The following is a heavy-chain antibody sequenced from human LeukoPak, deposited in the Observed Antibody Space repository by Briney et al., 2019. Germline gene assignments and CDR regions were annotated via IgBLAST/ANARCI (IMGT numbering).Heavy chain of an antibody. CDR2: FDPEDGET. CDR1: GYIFTAYY. D-gene: IGHD3-10*01. Sequence: ASVKVSCKASGYIFTAYYMYWVRQAPGQGLEWMGGFDPEDGETIYAQKFQGRVTMTEDTSTDTAYMELSSLRSEDTAVYYCATDLALWFGELLSTVDAFDIWGQGTMVTVSS. CDR3: ATDLALWFGELLSTVDAFDI. J-gene: IGHJ3*02. V-gene: IGHV1-24*01.